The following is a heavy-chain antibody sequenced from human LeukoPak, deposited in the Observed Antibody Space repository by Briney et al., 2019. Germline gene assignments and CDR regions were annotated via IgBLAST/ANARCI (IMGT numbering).Heavy chain of an antibody. Sequence: NSSETLSLTCTVSGGSISSSYWSWIRQPPAKGLEGIGYISYSGSTNYNPSLKSRGTISVDTSKNQFSLKLTSVTAADTAVYYCARGPHSAGDWDYWGQGTLVTVSS. CDR2: ISYSGST. CDR3: ARGPHSAGDWDY. J-gene: IGHJ4*02. CDR1: GGSISSSY. D-gene: IGHD2-21*02. V-gene: IGHV4-59*01.